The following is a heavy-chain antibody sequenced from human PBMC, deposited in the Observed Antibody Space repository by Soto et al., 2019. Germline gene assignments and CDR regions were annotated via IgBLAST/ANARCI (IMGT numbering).Heavy chain of an antibody. CDR1: GFGFSSYW. V-gene: IGHV3-74*01. Sequence: GGSLRLSCAASGFGFSSYWMHWVRQAPRKGLVWVSRTNNDGSATTYADSVRGRFTSFRDNAKNTLFLQMTSLGVEDTAVYYCAREMATISLGAFDIWGEGTMVTVSS. CDR3: AREMATISLGAFDI. CDR2: TNNDGSAT. D-gene: IGHD5-12*01. J-gene: IGHJ3*02.